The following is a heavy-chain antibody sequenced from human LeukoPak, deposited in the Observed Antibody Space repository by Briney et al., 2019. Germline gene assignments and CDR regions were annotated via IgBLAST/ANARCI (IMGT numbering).Heavy chain of an antibody. J-gene: IGHJ4*02. CDR1: GYNFTVYY. Sequence: ASVKVSCKTSGYNFTVYYLHWVRQAPGQGLEWMGWINPNSGGTNYAQKFQGRVTMTRDTSISTAYMELSRLRSDDTAVYYCARVTVGIVGATPLGYWGQGTLVTVSS. V-gene: IGHV1-2*02. CDR3: ARVTVGIVGATPLGY. D-gene: IGHD1-26*01. CDR2: INPNSGGT.